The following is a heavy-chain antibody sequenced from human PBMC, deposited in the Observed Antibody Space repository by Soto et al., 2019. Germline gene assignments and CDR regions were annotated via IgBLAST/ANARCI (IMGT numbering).Heavy chain of an antibody. CDR3: AGGFSSPDP. J-gene: IGHJ5*02. CDR2: ISGSGGST. CDR1: GFPFSSYA. Sequence: LSLSCAASGFPFSSYAMSWVRQAPGKGLEWVSAISGSGGSTYYADSVKGRFTITRDNSKNTLYLQMYSLRAEYTGVYYCAGGFSSPDPWGQGTLVTVSS. D-gene: IGHD6-13*01. V-gene: IGHV3-23*01.